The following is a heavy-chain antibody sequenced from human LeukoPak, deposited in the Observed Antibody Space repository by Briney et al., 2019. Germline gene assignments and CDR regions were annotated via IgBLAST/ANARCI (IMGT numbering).Heavy chain of an antibody. CDR2: ISAYNGNT. V-gene: IGHV1-18*01. D-gene: IGHD3-16*02. CDR3: ARDYVWGSYRLGFDY. J-gene: IGHJ4*02. Sequence: GASVKVSCKASGYTFTSYGISWVRQAPGEGLEWMGWISAYNGNTNYAQKLQGRVTMTTDTSTSTAYMELRSLRSDDTAVYYCARDYVWGSYRLGFDYWGQGTLVTVSS. CDR1: GYTFTSYG.